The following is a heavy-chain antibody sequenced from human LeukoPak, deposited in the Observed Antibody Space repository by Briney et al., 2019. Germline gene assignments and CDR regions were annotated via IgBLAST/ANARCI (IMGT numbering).Heavy chain of an antibody. CDR3: ASWPVDTAMVANY. J-gene: IGHJ4*02. Sequence: SSETLSLTCTVSGGSISSGGYYWRWIRQHPGKGLEWIGYIYYSGSTYYNPSLKSRVTISVDTSKNQFSLKLSSVTAADTAVYYCASWPVDTAMVANYWGQGTLVTVSS. V-gene: IGHV4-31*03. CDR1: GGSISSGGYY. D-gene: IGHD5-18*01. CDR2: IYYSGST.